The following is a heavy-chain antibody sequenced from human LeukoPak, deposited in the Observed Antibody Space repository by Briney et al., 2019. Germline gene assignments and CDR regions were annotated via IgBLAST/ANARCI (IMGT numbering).Heavy chain of an antibody. V-gene: IGHV4-59*01. CDR1: GGSISSYY. J-gene: IGHJ4*02. CDR3: GGGYSYGYVDY. CDR2: IYYSGST. D-gene: IGHD5-18*01. Sequence: SETLSLTCTVSGGSISSYYWSWIRQPPGKGLEWIGYIYYSGSTNYNPSLKSRVAISVDTSKNQFSLKLSSVTAADTAVYYCGGGYSYGYVDYWGRGTLVTVSS.